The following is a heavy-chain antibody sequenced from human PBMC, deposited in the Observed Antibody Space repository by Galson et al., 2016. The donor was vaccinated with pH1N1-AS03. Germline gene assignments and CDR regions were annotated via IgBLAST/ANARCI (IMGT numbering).Heavy chain of an antibody. CDR1: GGTFSSYA. Sequence: SVKVSCKASGGTFSSYAISWVRQAPGQGLEWMGGIIPIFGTANYAQKFQGRVTSTADESTSTAYMELSSLRSEDTAVYYCARGGISYGSGSYYPAFDYWGQGTLVTVSS. CDR2: IIPIFGTA. V-gene: IGHV1-69*13. CDR3: ARGGISYGSGSYYPAFDY. J-gene: IGHJ4*02. D-gene: IGHD3-10*01.